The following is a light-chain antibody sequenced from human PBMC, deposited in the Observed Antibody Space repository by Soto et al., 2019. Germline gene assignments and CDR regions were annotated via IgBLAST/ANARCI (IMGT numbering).Light chain of an antibody. CDR3: SSYAGSSNV. V-gene: IGLV2-8*01. CDR2: EVN. J-gene: IGLJ1*01. CDR1: SSDVGGYNY. Sequence: VLTQPPPASGSPGQSVAISCTGTSSDVGGYNYVSWYQQHPGKAPKLMIYEVNKRPSGVPDRFSGSKSGNTASLTVSGLQAEDEADYYCSSYAGSSNVFGTGTKVTVL.